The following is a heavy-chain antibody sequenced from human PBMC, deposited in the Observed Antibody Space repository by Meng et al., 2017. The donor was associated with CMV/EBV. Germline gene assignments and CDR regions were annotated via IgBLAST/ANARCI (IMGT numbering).Heavy chain of an antibody. J-gene: IGHJ4*02. CDR3: ARENGVAGVEHFDY. CDR1: GYTFTGYY. V-gene: IGHV1-2*02. CDR2: INPNSGGT. Sequence: ASVKVSCKASGYTFTGYYMHWVRQAPGQGLEWMGWINPNSGGTNYAQKFQGRVTMTRDTSISTAYMELSSLRSEDTAVYYCARENGVAGVEHFDYWGQGTLVTVSS. D-gene: IGHD3-3*01.